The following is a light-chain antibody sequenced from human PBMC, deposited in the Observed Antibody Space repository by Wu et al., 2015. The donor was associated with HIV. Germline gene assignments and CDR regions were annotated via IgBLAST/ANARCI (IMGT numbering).Light chain of an antibody. CDR1: QSVSSH. CDR2: DSI. V-gene: IGKV3-11*01. Sequence: EIVMTQSPATLSLSPGERATLSCRASQSVSSHLAWYQHKPGQAPRLLIYDSINRATGIPTRFSGSGSGTDFTLTINTLEPEDFAVYYCQQRSNWPITFGQGTRLEIK. CDR3: QQRSNWPIT. J-gene: IGKJ5*01.